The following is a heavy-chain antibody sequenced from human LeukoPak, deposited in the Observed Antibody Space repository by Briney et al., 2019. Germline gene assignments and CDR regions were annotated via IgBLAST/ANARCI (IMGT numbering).Heavy chain of an antibody. J-gene: IGHJ4*02. V-gene: IGHV4-31*03. CDR1: GGPISSGGYY. Sequence: TSETLSLTCTVSGGPISSGGYYWSWIRQHPGKGLEWIGYIYYSGSTYYNPSLKSRVTISVDTSKNQFSLKLSSVTAADTAVYYCARLDVSNYFDYWGQGTLVTVSS. D-gene: IGHD3/OR15-3a*01. CDR2: IYYSGST. CDR3: ARLDVSNYFDY.